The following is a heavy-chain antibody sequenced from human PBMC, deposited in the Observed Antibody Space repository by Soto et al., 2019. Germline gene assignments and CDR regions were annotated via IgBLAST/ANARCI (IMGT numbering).Heavy chain of an antibody. V-gene: IGHV3-74*01. CDR1: GFTFSSYW. D-gene: IGHD3-3*01. CDR3: ARDQGNYDFWSGYYYYYYGMDV. J-gene: IGHJ6*02. Sequence: LRLSCAASGFTFSSYWMHWVRQAPGKGLVWVSRINSDGSSTSYADSVKGRFTISRDNAKNTLYLQMNSLRAEDTAVYYCARDQGNYDFWSGYYYYYYGMDVWGQGTTVTVSS. CDR2: INSDGSST.